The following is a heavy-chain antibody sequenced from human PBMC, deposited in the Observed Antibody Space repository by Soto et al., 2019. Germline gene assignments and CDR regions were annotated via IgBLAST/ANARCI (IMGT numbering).Heavy chain of an antibody. V-gene: IGHV3-64*01. CDR1: GFTFSSYA. Sequence: GGSLRLSCAASGFTFSSYAMHWVRQAPGKGLEYVSAISSNGGSTYYANSEKGRFTISRDNSKNTLYLQMGSLRAEDMAVYYLARDNPPKKFDYWGQGTLVTVSS. J-gene: IGHJ4*02. CDR2: ISSNGGST. CDR3: ARDNPPKKFDY.